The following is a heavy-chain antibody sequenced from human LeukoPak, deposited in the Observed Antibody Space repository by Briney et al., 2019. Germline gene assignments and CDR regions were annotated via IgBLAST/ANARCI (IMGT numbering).Heavy chain of an antibody. CDR3: ARTGGSYPDAFDI. J-gene: IGHJ3*02. CDR1: GGSISSYY. D-gene: IGHD1-26*01. CDR2: IYYSGST. V-gene: IGHV4-59*08. Sequence: SETLSLTCTVSGGSISSYYWSWIRQPPGRGLEWIGYIYYSGSTNYNPSFKSRVTISVDTSKNQFSLKLSSVTAADTAVYYCARTGGSYPDAFDIWGQGTMVTVSS.